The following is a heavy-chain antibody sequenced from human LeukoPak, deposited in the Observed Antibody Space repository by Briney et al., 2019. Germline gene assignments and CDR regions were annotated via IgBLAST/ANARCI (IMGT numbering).Heavy chain of an antibody. J-gene: IGHJ4*02. CDR3: AKGTEELLWFGELLFGYNNPDGSDY. D-gene: IGHD3-10*01. CDR1: GFTFSSYG. Sequence: GGSLRLSCAASGFTFSSYGMSWVRQAPGKGLEWVSAISGSGGSTYYADSVKGRFTISRDNSKNTLYLQMNSLRAEDTAVYYCAKGTEELLWFGELLFGYNNPDGSDYWGQGTLVTVSS. V-gene: IGHV3-23*01. CDR2: ISGSGGST.